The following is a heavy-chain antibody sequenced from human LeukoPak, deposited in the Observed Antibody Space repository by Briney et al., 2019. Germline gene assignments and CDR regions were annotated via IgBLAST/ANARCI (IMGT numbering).Heavy chain of an antibody. CDR1: GFTFSIYW. J-gene: IGHJ4*02. CDR2: IKEDGSEK. D-gene: IGHD3-10*02. V-gene: IGHV3-7*01. Sequence: GGSLRLSCAASGFTFSIYWMSWVRQAPGKGLEWVANIKEDGSEKYYVDSVKGRFTISRDNAKNSLYLQLNSLRAEDTAFYYCARGRITMFWGQGILVTVSS. CDR3: ARGRITMF.